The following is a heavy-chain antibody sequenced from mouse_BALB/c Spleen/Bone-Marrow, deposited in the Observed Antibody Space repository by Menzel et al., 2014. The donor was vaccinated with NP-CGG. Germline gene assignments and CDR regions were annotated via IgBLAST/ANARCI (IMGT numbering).Heavy chain of an antibody. V-gene: IGHV1-28*01. CDR3: ARSYDGCPYAMNY. CDR2: FDPFNGGT. D-gene: IGHD2-3*01. CDR1: GYLFTSYY. Sequence: EVQRVESGPELMKPGASVKISCKASGYLFTSYYMHWVKQSHGESLEWIGYFDPFNGGTSYNQKFKGKATLTVDKSSSTAYMHLSSLTSEDSAVYFCARSYDGCPYAMNYWGQGTSVTVSS. J-gene: IGHJ4*01.